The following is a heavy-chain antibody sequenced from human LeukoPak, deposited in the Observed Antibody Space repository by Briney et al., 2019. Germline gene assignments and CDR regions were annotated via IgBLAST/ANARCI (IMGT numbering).Heavy chain of an antibody. J-gene: IGHJ4*02. CDR1: GFTVSSNY. CDR3: ARVQQGEVLRYFDWLFPSYSDY. V-gene: IGHV3-66*01. D-gene: IGHD3-9*01. CDR2: IYSGGST. Sequence: PGGSLRLSCAASGFTVSSNYMSWVRQAPGKGLEWVSVIYSGGSTYYADSVKGRFTISRDNSKNTLYLQMNSLRAEDTAVYYCARVQQGEVLRYFDWLFPSYSDYWGQGTLVTVSS.